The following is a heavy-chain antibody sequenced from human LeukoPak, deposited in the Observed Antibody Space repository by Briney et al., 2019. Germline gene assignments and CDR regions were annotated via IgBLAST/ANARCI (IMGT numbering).Heavy chain of an antibody. D-gene: IGHD6-25*01. CDR1: GGSFSGYY. J-gene: IGHJ4*02. CDR2: INHSGST. Sequence: SETLSLTCAVYGGSFSGYYWSWIRQPPGKGLEWIGEINHSGSTNYNPSLKSRVTISVDTSKNQFSMKLSSVTAADTAVYYCARWVGGPPDYWGQGTLVTVSS. V-gene: IGHV4-34*01. CDR3: ARWVGGPPDY.